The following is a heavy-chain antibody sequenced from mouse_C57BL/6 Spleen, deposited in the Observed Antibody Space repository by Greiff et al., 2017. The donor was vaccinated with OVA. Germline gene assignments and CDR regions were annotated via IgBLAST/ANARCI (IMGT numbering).Heavy chain of an antibody. Sequence: VQLKQSGGGLVQPGGSMKLSCVASGFTFSNYWMNWVRQSPEKGLEWVAQIRLKSDNYATHYAESVKGRFTISRDDSKSSVYLQMNNLRAEDTGIYYCWAGYFDYWGQGTTLTVSS. CDR3: WAGYFDY. J-gene: IGHJ2*01. CDR2: IRLKSDNYAT. V-gene: IGHV6-3*01. CDR1: GFTFSNYW.